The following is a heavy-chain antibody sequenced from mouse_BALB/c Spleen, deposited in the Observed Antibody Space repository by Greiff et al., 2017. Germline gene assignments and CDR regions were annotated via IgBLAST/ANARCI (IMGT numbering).Heavy chain of an antibody. CDR2: ISSGGGST. Sequence: EVKVVESGGGLVKPGGSLKLSCAASGFAFSSYDMSWVRQTPEKRLEWVAYISSGGGSTYYPDTVKGRFTISRDNAKNTLYLQMSSLKSEDTAMYYCARHGHYYGSRGYFDYWGQGTTLTVSS. CDR1: GFAFSSYD. CDR3: ARHGHYYGSRGYFDY. V-gene: IGHV5-12-1*01. J-gene: IGHJ2*01. D-gene: IGHD1-1*01.